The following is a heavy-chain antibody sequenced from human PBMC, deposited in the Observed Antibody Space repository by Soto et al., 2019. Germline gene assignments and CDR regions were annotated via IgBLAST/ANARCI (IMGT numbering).Heavy chain of an antibody. J-gene: IGHJ6*02. D-gene: IGHD3-3*02. CDR3: ARDISIFRDYYYAMDV. Sequence: GGSLKNSCKESVYTFTAYWIGWGRELLGRGVEWMWLIYLCDSDTRYSPSFQGHVTISVDTSTSTAYLKCNTLKASDTAMYSCARDISIFRDYYYAMDVWGQGTTVTVSS. CDR1: VYTFTAYW. V-gene: IGHV5-51*01. CDR2: IYLCDSDT.